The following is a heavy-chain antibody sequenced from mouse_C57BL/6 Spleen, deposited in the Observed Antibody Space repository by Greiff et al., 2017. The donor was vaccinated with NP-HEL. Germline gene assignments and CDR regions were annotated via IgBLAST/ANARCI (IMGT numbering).Heavy chain of an antibody. CDR2: IYPGDGDT. CDR3: ARERQLRLQAWFAY. CDR1: GYALSSSW. J-gene: IGHJ3*01. V-gene: IGHV1-82*01. Sequence: QVQLKESGPELVKPGASVKISCKASGYALSSSWMNWVKQRPGKGLEWIGRIYPGDGDTNYNGKFTGKATLTADKSSSTAYMQLSSLTSEDSAVYFCARERQLRLQAWFAYWGQGTLVTVSA. D-gene: IGHD3-2*02.